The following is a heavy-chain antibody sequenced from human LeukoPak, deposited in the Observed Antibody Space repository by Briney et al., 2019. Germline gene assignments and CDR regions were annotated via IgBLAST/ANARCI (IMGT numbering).Heavy chain of an antibody. Sequence: SQTLSLTCTVSGGSISSGGYYWSWIRQHPGKGLEWIGYIYYSGGTYYNPSLKSRVTISVDTSKNQFSLKLSSVTAADTAVYYCARGDRAAEEEEGHYFDYWGQGTLVTVSS. CDR2: IYYSGGT. D-gene: IGHD6-13*01. J-gene: IGHJ4*02. V-gene: IGHV4-31*03. CDR1: GGSISSGGYY. CDR3: ARGDRAAEEEEGHYFDY.